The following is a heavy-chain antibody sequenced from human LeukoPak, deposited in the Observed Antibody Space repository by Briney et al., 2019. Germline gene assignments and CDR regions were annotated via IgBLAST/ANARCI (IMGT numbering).Heavy chain of an antibody. D-gene: IGHD3-10*01. V-gene: IGHV1-8*01. CDR2: MNPNSGNT. CDR3: ARGRRFGEFYNWFDP. J-gene: IGHJ5*02. CDR1: RYTFTSYD. Sequence: GASVKVSCKASRYTFTSYDINWVRQATGQGLEWMGWMNPNSGNTGYAQKFQGRVTMTRNTSISTAYMELSSLRSEDTAVYYCARGRRFGEFYNWFDPWGQGTLVTVSS.